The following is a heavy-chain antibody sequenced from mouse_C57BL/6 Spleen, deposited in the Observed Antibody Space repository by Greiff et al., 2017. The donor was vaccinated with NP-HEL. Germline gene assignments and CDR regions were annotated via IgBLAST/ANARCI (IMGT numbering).Heavy chain of an antibody. D-gene: IGHD1-1*01. CDR3: ARWATTVPYCDY. V-gene: IGHV1-50*01. Sequence: QVQLQQPGAELVKPGASVNLSCKASGYTFTSYWMQWVKQRPGQGLAWIGEIDPSDSYTNYNQKFKGKATLTVDTSSSTAYMQLSSLTSEDSAVYYCARWATTVPYCDYWGQGTTLTVSS. CDR2: IDPSDSYT. J-gene: IGHJ2*01. CDR1: GYTFTSYW.